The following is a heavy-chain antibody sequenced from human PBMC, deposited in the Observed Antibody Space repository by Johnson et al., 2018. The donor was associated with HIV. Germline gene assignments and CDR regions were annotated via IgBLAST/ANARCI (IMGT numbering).Heavy chain of an antibody. Sequence: VQLVESGGGVVQPGGSLRLSCAASGFTFSSYAMHWVRQAPGKGLEWVSGISWNSGTIAYADSVKGRFTISRDNSKNTLYLQMNSLRAEDTAVYYCARALPRYDAFDIWGQGTMVTVSS. CDR2: ISWNSGTI. CDR1: GFTFSSYA. J-gene: IGHJ3*02. CDR3: ARALPRYDAFDI. V-gene: IGHV3-9*01. D-gene: IGHD1-14*01.